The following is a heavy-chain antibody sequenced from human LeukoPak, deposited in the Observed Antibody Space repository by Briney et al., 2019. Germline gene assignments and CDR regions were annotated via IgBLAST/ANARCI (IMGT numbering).Heavy chain of an antibody. Sequence: SETLSLTCTVSGGSISSSSYYWGWIRQPPGKGLEWIGSTYYSGSTYYNPSLKSRVTISVDTSKNQFSLKLSSVTAADSAVYYCARRNSGNYYGLFDPWGQGTLVTVSS. J-gene: IGHJ5*02. CDR1: GGSISSSSYY. CDR3: ARRNSGNYYGLFDP. CDR2: TYYSGST. V-gene: IGHV4-39*01. D-gene: IGHD1-26*01.